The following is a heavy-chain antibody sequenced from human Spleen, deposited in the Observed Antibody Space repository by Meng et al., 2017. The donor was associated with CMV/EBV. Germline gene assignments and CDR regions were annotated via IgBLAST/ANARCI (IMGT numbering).Heavy chain of an antibody. D-gene: IGHD3-22*01. Sequence: GESLKISCAASGFTFSSYSMHWVRQAPGKGLDWVSFISTSSSYMYYAHSVKGRFTISRDNAKNSLYLQMNSLRDEDTAVYYCARTTFPYDSFDYWGQGTLVTVSS. CDR2: ISTSSSYM. CDR3: ARTTFPYDSFDY. V-gene: IGHV3-21*04. CDR1: GFTFSSYS. J-gene: IGHJ4*02.